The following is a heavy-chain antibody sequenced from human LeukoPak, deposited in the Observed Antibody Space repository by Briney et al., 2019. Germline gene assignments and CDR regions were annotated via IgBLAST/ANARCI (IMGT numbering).Heavy chain of an antibody. Sequence: GGSLRLSCAASGFTFSSYSMNWVRQAPGKGLEWVSSISSSSSYIYHADSVKGRFTISRDNAKNSLYLQMNSLRAEDTAVYYCARGPGSYSRWGQGTLVTVSS. D-gene: IGHD3-10*01. CDR3: ARGPGSYSR. V-gene: IGHV3-21*01. CDR2: ISSSSSYI. J-gene: IGHJ4*02. CDR1: GFTFSSYS.